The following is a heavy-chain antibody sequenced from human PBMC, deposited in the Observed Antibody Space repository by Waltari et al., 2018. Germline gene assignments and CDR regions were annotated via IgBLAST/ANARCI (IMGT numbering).Heavy chain of an antibody. CDR3: AREGYYDSSGYPDAFDI. J-gene: IGHJ3*02. CDR1: GGTFSSYA. Sequence: QVQLVQSGAEVKKPGSSVKVSCKASGGTFSSYAISWVRQAPGQGLEWMGGIIPILGIANYAQKFQGRVTITADESTSTAYMELSSLRSEDTAVYYCAREGYYDSSGYPDAFDICGQGTMVTVSS. V-gene: IGHV1-69*04. CDR2: IIPILGIA. D-gene: IGHD3-22*01.